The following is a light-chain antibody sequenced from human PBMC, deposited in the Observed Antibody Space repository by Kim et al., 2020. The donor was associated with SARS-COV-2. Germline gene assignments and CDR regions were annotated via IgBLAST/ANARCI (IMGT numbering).Light chain of an antibody. CDR1: QSVRDNY. Sequence: EIVLPQSPGTLSLSPGERATLSCRASQSVRDNYLAWYQQKPGQAPRLLIYGASSRATGIPDRFSGSGSGTDFTLTISRLEPEDFAVYYCQQYDTSPSCTFGQGTKLEI. CDR2: GAS. V-gene: IGKV3-20*01. J-gene: IGKJ2*02. CDR3: QQYDTSPSCT.